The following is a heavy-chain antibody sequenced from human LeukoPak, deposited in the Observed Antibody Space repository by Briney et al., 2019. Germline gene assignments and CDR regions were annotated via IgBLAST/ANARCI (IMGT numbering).Heavy chain of an antibody. CDR2: ISGSGGST. J-gene: IGHJ6*02. CDR3: AKDSSTSGYIAAAGPYYYYGMDV. V-gene: IGHV3-23*01. D-gene: IGHD6-13*01. Sequence: GGSLRLSCAASGFTFSSYAMSWVRQAPGKGLEWVSAISGSGGSTYYADSVEGRFTISRDNSKNTLYLQMNSLRAEDTAVYYCAKDSSTSGYIAAAGPYYYYGMDVWGQGTTVTVSS. CDR1: GFTFSSYA.